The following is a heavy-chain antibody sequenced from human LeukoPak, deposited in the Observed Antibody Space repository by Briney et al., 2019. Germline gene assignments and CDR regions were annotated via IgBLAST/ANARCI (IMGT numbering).Heavy chain of an antibody. CDR3: ARGAEDYYDSSGYIFDY. CDR1: GYTFSSYA. CDR2: INPSGGST. D-gene: IGHD3-22*01. Sequence: ASVKVSCKASGYTFSSYAISRVRQAPGQGLEWMGIINPSGGSTSYAQKFQGRVTMTRDTSTSTVYMELSSLRSEDTAVYYCARGAEDYYDSSGYIFDYWGQGTLVTVSS. V-gene: IGHV1-46*01. J-gene: IGHJ4*02.